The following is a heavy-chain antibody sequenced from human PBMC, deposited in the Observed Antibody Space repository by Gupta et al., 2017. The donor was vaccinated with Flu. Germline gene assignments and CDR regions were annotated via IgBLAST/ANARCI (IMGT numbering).Heavy chain of an antibody. CDR2: IIPIFGTA. CDR3: ARGPITGSTNLHYYYMDV. J-gene: IGHJ6*03. D-gene: IGHD1-20*01. V-gene: IGHV1-69*06. Sequence: SWVRQAPGQGLEWMGGIIPIFGTANYAQKFQGRVTITADKSTSTAYMELSSLRSEDTAVYYCARGPITGSTNLHYYYMDVWGKGTTVTVSS.